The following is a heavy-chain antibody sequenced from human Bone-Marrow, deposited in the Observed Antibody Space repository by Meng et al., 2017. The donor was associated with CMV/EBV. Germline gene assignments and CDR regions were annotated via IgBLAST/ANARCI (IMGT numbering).Heavy chain of an antibody. CDR2: ISTSGSII. CDR1: GFTFSTYE. CDR3: AKGYSSSSRGYWFDP. Sequence: GESLKISCVASGFTFSTYEMNWVRQAPGKGLEWVSYISTSGSIIYYADSVKGRFTISRDNSKNTLYLQMNSLRAEDTAVYYCAKGYSSSSRGYWFDPWGQGPLVTVSS. V-gene: IGHV3-48*03. D-gene: IGHD6-6*01. J-gene: IGHJ5*02.